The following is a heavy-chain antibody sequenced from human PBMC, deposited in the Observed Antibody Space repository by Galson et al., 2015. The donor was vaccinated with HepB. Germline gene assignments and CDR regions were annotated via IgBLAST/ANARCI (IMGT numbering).Heavy chain of an antibody. V-gene: IGHV3-30*18. CDR1: GFTFSSYG. CDR2: ISYDGSNK. CDR3: AKDAPYCSSTSCYFFFLDY. J-gene: IGHJ4*02. D-gene: IGHD2-2*01. Sequence: SLRLSCAASGFTFSSYGMHWVRQAPGKGLEWVAVISYDGSNKYYADSVKGRFTISRDNSKNTLYLQMNSLRAEDTAVYYCAKDAPYCSSTSCYFFFLDYWGQGTLVTVSS.